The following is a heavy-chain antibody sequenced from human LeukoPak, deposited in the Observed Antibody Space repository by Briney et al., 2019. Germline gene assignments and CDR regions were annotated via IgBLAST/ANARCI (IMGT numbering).Heavy chain of an antibody. CDR1: GGSISSGGYS. D-gene: IGHD3-22*01. CDR2: IYESGST. CDR3: ATEGSYDSSGFDY. V-gene: IGHV4-30-2*01. Sequence: SETLSLTCAVSGGSISSGGYSWSWIRQPPGKGLEWIGYIYESGSTYYNPTLKSRVTISVDRSKNQFSLKLSSVTAADTAVYYCATEGSYDSSGFDYWGQGTLVTVSS. J-gene: IGHJ4*02.